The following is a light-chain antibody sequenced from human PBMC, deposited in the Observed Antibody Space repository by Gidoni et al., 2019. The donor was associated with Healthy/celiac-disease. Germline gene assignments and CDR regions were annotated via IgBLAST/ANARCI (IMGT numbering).Light chain of an antibody. CDR3: QQYNSYSPHNT. CDR2: KAS. Sequence: DIQMTQSPSTLSASVGDRVTITCRASQSISSWLAWYQQKPGKAPKLLIYKASSLESGVPSRFSGSGSGTEFTLTISSLQPDDFATYYCQQYNSYSPHNTFXXXTKLEIK. CDR1: QSISSW. J-gene: IGKJ2*01. V-gene: IGKV1-5*03.